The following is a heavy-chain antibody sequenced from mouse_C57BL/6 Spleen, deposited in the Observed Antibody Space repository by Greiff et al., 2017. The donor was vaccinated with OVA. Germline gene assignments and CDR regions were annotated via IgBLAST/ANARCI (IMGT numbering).Heavy chain of an antibody. CDR1: GFTFSSYG. J-gene: IGHJ4*01. CDR3: ARDDYDAGLYAMDY. D-gene: IGHD2-4*01. Sequence: EVKLVESGGDLVKPGGSLKLSCAASGFTFSSYGMSWVRQTPDKRLEWVATISSGGSYTYYPDSVKGRFTISRDNAKNTLYLQMSSLKSEDTAMYYCARDDYDAGLYAMDYWSQGTSVTVSS. V-gene: IGHV5-6*01. CDR2: ISSGGSYT.